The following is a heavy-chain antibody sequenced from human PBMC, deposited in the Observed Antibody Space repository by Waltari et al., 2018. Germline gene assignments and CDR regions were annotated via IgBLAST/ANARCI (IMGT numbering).Heavy chain of an antibody. CDR1: GYSISGYF. V-gene: IGHV4-38-2*01. Sequence: QVQMQESGPGLVKPSETLSLNCDVSGYSISGYFWGCIRQPPGKGLEWIGSIFHSGKTYYNPSLKSRVTLSVDTSKNQISLKLSSVTAADTAVYYCARSSGYYSFSYWGQGTLVTVSS. CDR2: IFHSGKT. D-gene: IGHD3-22*01. CDR3: ARSSGYYSFSY. J-gene: IGHJ4*02.